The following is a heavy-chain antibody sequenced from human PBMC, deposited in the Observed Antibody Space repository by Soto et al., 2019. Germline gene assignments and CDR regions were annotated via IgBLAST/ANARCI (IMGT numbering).Heavy chain of an antibody. D-gene: IGHD2-15*01. CDR3: ARNPPLSSGGFSVDY. V-gene: IGHV1-18*01. CDR2: INTYNDNR. Sequence: ASVKVSCKASGNTVPNYAIHWVRQAPGQGLEWMGWINTYNDNRNYAQKNQGRVTMTTDTSTSTAYMELRSLTSDDTAVYYCARNPPLSSGGFSVDYWGQGTLVTVSS. CDR1: GNTVPNYA. J-gene: IGHJ4*02.